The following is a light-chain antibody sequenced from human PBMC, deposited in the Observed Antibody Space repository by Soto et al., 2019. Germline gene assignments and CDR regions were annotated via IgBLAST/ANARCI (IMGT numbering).Light chain of an antibody. J-gene: IGKJ1*01. V-gene: IGKV3D-15*01. CDR2: DAS. CDR3: QQYNGWPWT. Sequence: EIVMTQSPSTLSVSPGERATLSCRASQSVSSNLAWYQQKPGQAPRLLIYDASNRATGIPARFSGSGSGTDFTLTISSLEPEDFAVYYCQQYNGWPWTFGLGTKVDIK. CDR1: QSVSSN.